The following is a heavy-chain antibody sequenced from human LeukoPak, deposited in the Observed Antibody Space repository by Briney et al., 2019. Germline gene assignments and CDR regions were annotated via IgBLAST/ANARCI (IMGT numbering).Heavy chain of an antibody. Sequence: SETLSLTCAVYGGSISSYYWSWIRQPPGKGLEWIGYIHYSGTTNYNPSLKSRVTISVDTSKNQFSLKLSSVTAADTAVYYCARVSWFPGTSYYYMDVWGKGTTVTVSS. J-gene: IGHJ6*03. CDR3: ARVSWFPGTSYYYMDV. D-gene: IGHD1-1*01. CDR1: GGSISSYY. V-gene: IGHV4-59*01. CDR2: IHYSGTT.